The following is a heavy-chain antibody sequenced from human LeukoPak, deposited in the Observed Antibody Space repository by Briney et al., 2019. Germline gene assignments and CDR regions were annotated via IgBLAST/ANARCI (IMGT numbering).Heavy chain of an antibody. CDR3: ARGPRNAWGFTSILYFDY. CDR2: IYSGGST. CDR1: GFTVSSNY. Sequence: GGSLRLSCAASGFTVSSNYMSWVRQAPGKGLEWVSVIYSGGSTYYADSVKGRFTISRDNSKNTLYLQMNSLRAEDTAVYYCARGPRNAWGFTSILYFDYWGQGTLVTVSS. D-gene: IGHD7-27*01. J-gene: IGHJ4*02. V-gene: IGHV3-66*01.